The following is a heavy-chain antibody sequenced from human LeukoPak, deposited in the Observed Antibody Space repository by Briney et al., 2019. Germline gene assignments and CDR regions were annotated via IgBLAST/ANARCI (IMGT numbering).Heavy chain of an antibody. CDR2: ISWNSGSI. CDR1: GFTFDDYA. CDR3: ARTGRLQYGDYVAFDY. V-gene: IGHV3-9*01. D-gene: IGHD4-17*01. J-gene: IGHJ4*02. Sequence: GGSLRLSCAASGFTFDDYAMHWVRQAPGKGLEWVSGISWNSGSIGYADSVKGRFTFSRDNAKNSLYLQMNSLRAEDTAVYYCARTGRLQYGDYVAFDYWGQGTLVTVSS.